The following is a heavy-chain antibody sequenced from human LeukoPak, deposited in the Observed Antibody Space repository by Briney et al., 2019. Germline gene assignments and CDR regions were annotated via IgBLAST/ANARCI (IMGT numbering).Heavy chain of an antibody. V-gene: IGHV4-39*01. Sequence: PSETLSLTCTVSGGSISSSSYYWGWIRQPPGKGLGWIGSIYYSGSTYYNPSLKSRVTISVDTSKNQFSLKLSSVTAADTAVYYCARGLSHDYDFWRGYHYYYYMDVWGKGTTVAVSS. J-gene: IGHJ6*03. CDR2: IYYSGST. CDR3: ARGLSHDYDFWRGYHYYYYMDV. D-gene: IGHD3-3*01. CDR1: GGSISSSSYY.